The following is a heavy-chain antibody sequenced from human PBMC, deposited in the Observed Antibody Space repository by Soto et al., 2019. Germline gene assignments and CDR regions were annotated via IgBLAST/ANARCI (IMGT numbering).Heavy chain of an antibody. CDR1: GFTFSSYG. J-gene: IGHJ4*02. CDR3: ARFTVTTGNFDY. CDR2: IKQDGSER. V-gene: IGHV3-7*01. D-gene: IGHD4-17*01. Sequence: GGSLRLSCAASGFTFSSYGMSWVRQAPGKGLEWVANIKQDGSERYYVASVKGRFTISRDNAKNSLYLQMNSLRAEDTAVYYCARFTVTTGNFDYWGQGTQVTVSS.